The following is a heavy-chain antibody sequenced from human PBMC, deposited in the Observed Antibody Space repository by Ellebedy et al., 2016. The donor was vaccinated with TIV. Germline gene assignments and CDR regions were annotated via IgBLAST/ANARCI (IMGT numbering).Heavy chain of an antibody. J-gene: IGHJ4*02. V-gene: IGHV4-31*03. CDR3: ARDSPYCSSTSCYAFDY. D-gene: IGHD2-2*01. Sequence: SETLSLXCTVSGGSISSGGYYWSWIRQHPGKGLEWIGYIYYSGSTNYNPSLKSRVTISVDTSKNQFSLKLSSVTAADTAVYYCARDSPYCSSTSCYAFDYWGQGTLVTVSS. CDR2: IYYSGST. CDR1: GGSISSGGYY.